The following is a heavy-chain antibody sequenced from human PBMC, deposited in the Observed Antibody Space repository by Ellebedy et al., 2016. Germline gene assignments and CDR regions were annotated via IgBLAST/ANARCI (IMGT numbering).Heavy chain of an antibody. CDR3: AREAASYGFSVAFDI. V-gene: IGHV4-39*07. Sequence: GSLRLSCTVSGGSISSSSYYWGWIRQPPGKGLEWIGSIYYSGSTYYNPSLKSRVTISVDTSKNQFSLKLSSVTAADTAVYYCAREAASYGFSVAFDIWGQGTMVTVSS. CDR2: IYYSGST. CDR1: GGSISSSSYY. J-gene: IGHJ3*02. D-gene: IGHD5-18*01.